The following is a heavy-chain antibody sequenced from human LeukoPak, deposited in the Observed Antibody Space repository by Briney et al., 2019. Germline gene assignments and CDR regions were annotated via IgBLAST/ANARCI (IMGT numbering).Heavy chain of an antibody. CDR3: ASSTNPYYYYMDV. D-gene: IGHD2-2*01. CDR1: GYTFTSYG. CDR2: ISAYNGNT. V-gene: IGHV1-18*01. Sequence: ASVKVSCKASGYTFTSYGISWVRQAPGQGLEWMGWISAYNGNTNYAQKFQGRVTITTDESTSTAYMELSSLRSEDTAVYYCASSTNPYYYYMDVWGKGTTVTVSS. J-gene: IGHJ6*03.